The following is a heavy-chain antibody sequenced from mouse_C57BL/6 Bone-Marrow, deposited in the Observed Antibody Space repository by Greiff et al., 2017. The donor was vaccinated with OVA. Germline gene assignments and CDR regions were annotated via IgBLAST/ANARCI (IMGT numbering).Heavy chain of an antibody. CDR1: GYSITSGYY. CDR3: ARAGGLRGDYFDY. V-gene: IGHV3-6*01. J-gene: IGHJ2*01. D-gene: IGHD2-4*01. CDR2: ISYDGSN. Sequence: EESGPGLVKPSQSLSLTCSVTGYSITSGYYWNWIRQFPGNKLEWMGYISYDGSNNYNPSLKNRISITRDTSKNQFFLKLNSVTTEDTATYYCARAGGLRGDYFDYWGQGTTLTVSS.